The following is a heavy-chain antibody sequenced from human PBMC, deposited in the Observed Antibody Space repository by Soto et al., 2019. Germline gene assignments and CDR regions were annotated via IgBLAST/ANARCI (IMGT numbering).Heavy chain of an antibody. CDR3: ARSGYSYGPNPLLY. CDR2: IYYSGNT. D-gene: IGHD5-18*01. CDR1: GGSISSGGYY. V-gene: IGHV4-31*03. Sequence: QVQLQESGPGLVKPSQTLSLTCTVSGGSISSGGYYWSWIRQHPGKGLEWIGYIYYSGNTYYNPSLKSRVTISVDTSKNQFSLKLSSVTAADTAVYYCARSGYSYGPNPLLYWGQGTLVTVSS. J-gene: IGHJ4*02.